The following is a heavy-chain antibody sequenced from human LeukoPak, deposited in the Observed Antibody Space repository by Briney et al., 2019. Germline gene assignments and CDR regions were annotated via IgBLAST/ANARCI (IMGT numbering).Heavy chain of an antibody. CDR2: ISFDGNNK. Sequence: GGSLRLSCAASGFTFSSYSMNWVRQDPGKGLEWVALISFDGNNKYYADSVKGRFTISRDNSKNTLYLQMNSLRTDDAAVYYCARAGNYYGSASFYAKIDSWGQGTLVTVSS. CDR3: ARAGNYYGSASFYAKIDS. D-gene: IGHD3-10*01. V-gene: IGHV3-30*03. CDR1: GFTFSSYS. J-gene: IGHJ4*02.